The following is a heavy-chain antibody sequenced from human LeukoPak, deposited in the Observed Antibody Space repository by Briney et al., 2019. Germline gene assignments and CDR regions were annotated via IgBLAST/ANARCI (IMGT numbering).Heavy chain of an antibody. CDR2: INSDGSSR. J-gene: IGHJ4*02. CDR1: GFTFSSYS. D-gene: IGHD1-26*01. Sequence: SGGSLRLSCAASGFTFSSYSMHWVRQAPGKGLVWLSRINSDGSSRSYADSVKGRFTISRDNGKNTLYLQMNSLRAEDTAVYYCARSRGTYYGLNDYWGQGTRVTVSS. V-gene: IGHV3-74*01. CDR3: ARSRGTYYGLNDY.